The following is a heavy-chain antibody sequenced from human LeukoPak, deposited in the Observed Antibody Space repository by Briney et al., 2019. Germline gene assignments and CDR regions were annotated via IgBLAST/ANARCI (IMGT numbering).Heavy chain of an antibody. J-gene: IGHJ4*02. CDR2: IYSGGST. D-gene: IGHD1-26*01. Sequence: GGSLRLSCAASGFTFSSYAMSWIRQAPGRGLEWVSVIYSGGSTYYADSVKGRFTISRDNSKNTLYLQMNSLRAEDTAVYYCASLSGSNDYWGQGTLVTVSS. CDR3: ASLSGSNDY. V-gene: IGHV3-53*01. CDR1: GFTFSSYA.